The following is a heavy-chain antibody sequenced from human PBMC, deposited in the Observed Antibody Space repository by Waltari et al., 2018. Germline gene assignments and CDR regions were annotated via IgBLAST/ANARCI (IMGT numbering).Heavy chain of an antibody. D-gene: IGHD1-26*01. Sequence: QVQLQESGPGMVKPSETLSLTCTVSGGSISSHYWSWIRQPPGKGLEWIGSVSYTGNTLYNPSLKSRLSLSVDTSTNQFSLRLTSVTAADTAVYYCARDARIVGVTQVDSWGQGVLVTVSS. CDR2: VSYTGNT. CDR1: GGSISSHY. J-gene: IGHJ4*02. V-gene: IGHV4-59*11. CDR3: ARDARIVGVTQVDS.